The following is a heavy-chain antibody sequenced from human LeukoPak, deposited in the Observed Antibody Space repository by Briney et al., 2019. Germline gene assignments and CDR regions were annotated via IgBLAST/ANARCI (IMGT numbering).Heavy chain of an antibody. J-gene: IGHJ4*02. Sequence: SQTLSLTCAISGDSVSSNSATWNWIRQSPSRGLEWLGRTYYRSKWYDDYAVSVKSRITINPDTSKNQFSLQLNSAAPEDTAVYYCARGYSSGWSVDCWGQGTLVTVSS. CDR3: ARGYSSGWSVDC. CDR2: TYYRSKWYD. V-gene: IGHV6-1*01. CDR1: GDSVSSNSAT. D-gene: IGHD6-19*01.